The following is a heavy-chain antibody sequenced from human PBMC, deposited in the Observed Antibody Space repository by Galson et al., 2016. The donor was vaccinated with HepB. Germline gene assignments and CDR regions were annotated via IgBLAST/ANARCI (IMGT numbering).Heavy chain of an antibody. CDR1: GFTFGSYW. V-gene: IGHV3-7*03. CDR2: IKQDGSER. Sequence: SLRLSCAASGFTFGSYWMGWVRQAPGKGLEWVANIKQDGSERYYVDSVKGRFTISRDSAKNSPHLQMDSLRAEDTALYYCATSNSYGYVHWGQGALVTVSS. D-gene: IGHD5-18*01. CDR3: ATSNSYGYVH. J-gene: IGHJ4*02.